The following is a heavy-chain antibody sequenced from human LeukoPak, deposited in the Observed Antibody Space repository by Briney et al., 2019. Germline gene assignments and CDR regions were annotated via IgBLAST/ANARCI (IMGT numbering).Heavy chain of an antibody. CDR3: TAEVGAMVRGVISGYHFDY. CDR2: IRSKAYGGTT. D-gene: IGHD3-10*01. Sequence: NPGGSLRLSCTASGFTFGDYAMSWFRRAPGKGLEWVGFIRSKAYGGTTEYAASVKGRFTISRDDSKSIAYLQMNSLKTEDTAVYYCTAEVGAMVRGVISGYHFDYWGQGTLVTVSS. V-gene: IGHV3-49*05. CDR1: GFTFGDYA. J-gene: IGHJ4*02.